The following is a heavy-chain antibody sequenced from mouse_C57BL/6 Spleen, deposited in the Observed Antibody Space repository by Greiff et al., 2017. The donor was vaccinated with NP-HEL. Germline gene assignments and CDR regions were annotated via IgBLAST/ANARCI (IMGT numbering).Heavy chain of an antibody. V-gene: IGHV1-50*01. CDR2: IDPSDSYT. CDR3: ARRGRLTGTLYFDY. J-gene: IGHJ2*01. CDR1: GYTFTSYW. Sequence: QVQLQQPGAELVKPGASVKLSCKASGYTFTSYWMQWVKQRPGQGLEWIGEIDPSDSYTNYNQKFKGKATLTVDTSSSTAYMQLSSLTSEDSAVYYCARRGRLTGTLYFDYWGQGTTLTVSS. D-gene: IGHD4-1*01.